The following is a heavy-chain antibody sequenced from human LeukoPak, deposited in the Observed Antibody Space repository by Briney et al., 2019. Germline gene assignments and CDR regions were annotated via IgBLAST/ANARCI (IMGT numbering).Heavy chain of an antibody. V-gene: IGHV4-59*08. CDR2: IYYSGST. D-gene: IGHD7-27*01. CDR1: GGSISSYY. Sequence: SETLSLTCTVSGGSISSYYWSWIRQPPGKGLEWIGYIYYSGSTNYNPSLKSRVTISVDTSKNQFSLKLSSVTAADTAVYYCARSRLGILYYFDYWGQGTLVTVSS. J-gene: IGHJ4*02. CDR3: ARSRLGILYYFDY.